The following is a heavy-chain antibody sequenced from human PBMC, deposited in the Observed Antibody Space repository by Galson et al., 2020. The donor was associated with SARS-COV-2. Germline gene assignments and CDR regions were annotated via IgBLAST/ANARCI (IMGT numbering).Heavy chain of an antibody. CDR2: IYTSGST. CDR1: GGSISSCSYY. J-gene: IGHJ3*01. Sequence: SETLSLTCTVSGGSISSCSYYWSWIRQPAGKGLDWIGRIYTSGSTNYNPSLKSRVTISVDTSKNQFSLKLRTVTAADTAVYYCASERETIDMIVVGITDAVDLWGQGTLVTVSS. D-gene: IGHD3-22*01. V-gene: IGHV4-61*02. CDR3: ASERETIDMIVVGITDAVDL.